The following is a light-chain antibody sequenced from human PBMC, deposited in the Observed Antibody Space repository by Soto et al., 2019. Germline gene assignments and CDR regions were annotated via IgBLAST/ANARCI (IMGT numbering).Light chain of an antibody. Sequence: EIVLTQSPGTLSLSPWERAALACRASQSVSSNYLAWYQQKPGQAPRLLIYGASRGAAGIPDRFSGSGSGTDFTLTISRLEPEDFAVYFCQHYGRSPMFTFGQGTKLEIK. V-gene: IGKV3-20*01. J-gene: IGKJ2*01. CDR1: QSVSSNY. CDR3: QHYGRSPMFT. CDR2: GAS.